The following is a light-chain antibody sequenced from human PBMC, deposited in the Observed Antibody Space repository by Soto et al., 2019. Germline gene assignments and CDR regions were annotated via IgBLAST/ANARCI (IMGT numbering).Light chain of an antibody. J-gene: IGKJ4*01. CDR3: QQYNDWPPA. Sequence: ETVMTQSPATLSLSPGERATLSCRASQSVSTKLVWYQQKPGQAPRFLLYGASTRATGIPAELSGSRHGTEYTPTIDSMQSEDYAVYHCQQYNDWPPACGGGTKVEIK. CDR2: GAS. CDR1: QSVSTK. V-gene: IGKV3-15*01.